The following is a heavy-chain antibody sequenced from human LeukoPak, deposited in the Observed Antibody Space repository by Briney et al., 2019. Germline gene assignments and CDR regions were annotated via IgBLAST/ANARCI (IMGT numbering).Heavy chain of an antibody. CDR3: AKADVTMVRGVITTPLGY. V-gene: IGHV3-23*01. CDR1: GFTFSSYW. Sequence: GGSLRLSCAASGFTFSSYWMHWVRQAPGKGLEWVSGMSGSGDTTYYADSVEGRFTISRDNSKNTLHLQMNSLRAEDTAVYYCAKADVTMVRGVITTPLGYWGQGTLVTVSS. J-gene: IGHJ4*02. CDR2: MSGSGDTT. D-gene: IGHD3-10*01.